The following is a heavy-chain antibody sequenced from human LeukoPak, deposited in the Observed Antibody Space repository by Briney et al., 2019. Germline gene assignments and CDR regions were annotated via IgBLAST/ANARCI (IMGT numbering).Heavy chain of an antibody. CDR2: IYSGGST. J-gene: IGHJ4*02. CDR1: GFTVSSNY. D-gene: IGHD6-13*01. CDR3: ARDFTAAADTD. Sequence: GGSLRLSCAASGFTVSSNYMSWVRQAPGKGLEWVSVIYSGGSTYYADSVKGRFTISRDNSKNTQYLQMNSLRAEDTAVYYCARDFTAAADTDWGQGTLVTVSS. V-gene: IGHV3-66*02.